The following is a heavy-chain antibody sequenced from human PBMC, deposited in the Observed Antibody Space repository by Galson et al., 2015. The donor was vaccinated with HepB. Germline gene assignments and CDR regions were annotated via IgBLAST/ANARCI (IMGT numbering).Heavy chain of an antibody. CDR2: IYPGDSDT. J-gene: IGHJ6*02. CDR3: AREYSGYDQRLYYYYGMDV. CDR1: GYSFTSYW. D-gene: IGHD6-25*01. Sequence: QSGAEVKKPGESLKISCKGSGYSFTSYWIGWVRQMPGKGLEWMGIIYPGDSDTRYSPSFQGQVTISADKSISTAYLQWSSLKASDTAMYYCAREYSGYDQRLYYYYGMDVWGQGTTVTVSS. V-gene: IGHV5-51*01.